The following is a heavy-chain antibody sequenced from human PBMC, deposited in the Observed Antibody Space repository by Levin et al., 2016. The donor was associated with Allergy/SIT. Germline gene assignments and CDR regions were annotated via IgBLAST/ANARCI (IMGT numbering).Heavy chain of an antibody. CDR1: GGSMNNYY. CDR3: ARGVIRVVGATSQFDY. D-gene: IGHD1-26*01. CDR2: IYYSGST. J-gene: IGHJ4*02. V-gene: IGHV4-59*12. Sequence: SETLSLTCTVSGGSMNNYYWSWIRQPPGKGLEWAGYIYYSGSTYYNPSLKSRVTISVDTSKNQFSLKLSSVTAADTAVYYCARGVIRVVGATSQFDYWGQGTLVTVSS.